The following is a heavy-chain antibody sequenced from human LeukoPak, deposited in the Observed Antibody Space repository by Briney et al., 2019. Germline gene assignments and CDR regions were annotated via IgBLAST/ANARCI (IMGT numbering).Heavy chain of an antibody. V-gene: IGHV3-23*01. CDR3: AKGMYYYDSSGYYFDGDAFDI. D-gene: IGHD3-22*01. J-gene: IGHJ3*02. CDR2: ISGGGGST. Sequence: GGSLRLSCAASGFTFSSYAMSWVRQAPGKGLEWVSAISGGGGSTYYADSVKGRFTISRDNSKNTLYLQMNSLRAEDTAVYYCAKGMYYYDSSGYYFDGDAFDIWGQGTMVTVSS. CDR1: GFTFSSYA.